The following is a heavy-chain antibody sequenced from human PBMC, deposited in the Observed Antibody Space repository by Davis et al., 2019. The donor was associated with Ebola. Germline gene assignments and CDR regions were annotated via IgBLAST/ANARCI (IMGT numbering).Heavy chain of an antibody. CDR3: AKGPSGSSPGYAFDI. CDR1: GFTFSSYA. Sequence: GESLKISCAASGFTFSSYAMSWVRQAPGKGLEWVANIKQDGSEKYYVDSVKGRFTISRDNAKNSLYLQMNSLRAEDTAVYYCAKGPSGSSPGYAFDIWGQGTMVTVSS. V-gene: IGHV3-7*01. J-gene: IGHJ3*02. CDR2: IKQDGSEK. D-gene: IGHD1-26*01.